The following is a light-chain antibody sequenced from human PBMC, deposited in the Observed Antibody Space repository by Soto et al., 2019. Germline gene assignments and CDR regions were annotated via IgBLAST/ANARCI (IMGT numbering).Light chain of an antibody. Sequence: IVFTQSPCAVSVSPGERATLSCLASQSVSSKLAWYQQKPGQAPRLLIYGASTRATGIPARFSGSGSGTEFTLTISSLQSEDFAVYYCQQYTNWPPITFGQGTRLEI. V-gene: IGKV3D-15*01. CDR2: GAS. J-gene: IGKJ5*01. CDR1: QSVSSK. CDR3: QQYTNWPPIT.